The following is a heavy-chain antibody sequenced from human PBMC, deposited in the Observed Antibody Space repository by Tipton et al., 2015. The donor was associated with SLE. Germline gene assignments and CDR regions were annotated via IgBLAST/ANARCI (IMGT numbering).Heavy chain of an antibody. V-gene: IGHV1-18*01. D-gene: IGHD3-16*01. CDR2: IAPYNVFT. CDR3: ARTGRAAPSRLDY. Sequence: QLVQSGAELRKPGASVKVSCKASGYTLINNGISWVRQAPGQGLEWMGLIAPYNVFTNKKLQARLTLTTDTSTNTAYMELMSLKSDDTAVYYCARTGRAAPSRLDYWGQGTLVTVSS. J-gene: IGHJ4*02. CDR1: GYTLINNG.